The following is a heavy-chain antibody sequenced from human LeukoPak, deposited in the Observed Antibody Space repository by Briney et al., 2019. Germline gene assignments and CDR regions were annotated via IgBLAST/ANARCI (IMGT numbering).Heavy chain of an antibody. CDR3: ARQERGEFDP. Sequence: SETLSLTCTVSGGSISSSSYYWGWIRQPPGKGLEWIGSIYYSGSTYYNPSLKSRVTKSVDTSKNQFSLKLSSVTAADTAVYYCARQERGEFDPWGQGTLVTVSS. V-gene: IGHV4-39*01. CDR2: IYYSGST. CDR1: GGSISSSSYY. D-gene: IGHD3-16*01. J-gene: IGHJ5*02.